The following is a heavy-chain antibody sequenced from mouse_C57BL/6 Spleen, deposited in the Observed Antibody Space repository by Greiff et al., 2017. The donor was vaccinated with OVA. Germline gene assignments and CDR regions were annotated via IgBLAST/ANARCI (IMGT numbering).Heavy chain of an antibody. CDR3: AREGNHLYYYAMDY. Sequence: QVQLQQPGTELVKHGASVKLSCKASGYTLTSYWMHWVKQRPGQGLEWIGNINPSNGGTNYNEKFKSKATLNVDKSSSTAYMQLSSLTSEDSAVYYCAREGNHLYYYAMDYWGQGTSVTVSS. CDR1: GYTLTSYW. J-gene: IGHJ4*01. V-gene: IGHV1-53*01. D-gene: IGHD2-1*01. CDR2: INPSNGGT.